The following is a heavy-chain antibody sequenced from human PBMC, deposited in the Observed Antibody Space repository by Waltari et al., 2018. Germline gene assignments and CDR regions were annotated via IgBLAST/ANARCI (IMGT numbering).Heavy chain of an antibody. CDR3: ARGYHSFDV. CDR1: XXTXSDHY. Sequence: EVQLVEXGGXLXQPGGSXRLSCAASXXTXSDHYMDWVRQAPGKGLEWVGRTRNKANIYTTEYAASVKGRFTVSRDESRDSLYLXMTSLKTEDXAVXYXARGYHSFDVWXQGTMVTVSS. D-gene: IGHD1-20*01. CDR2: TRNKANIYTT. J-gene: IGHJ3*01. V-gene: IGHV3-72*01.